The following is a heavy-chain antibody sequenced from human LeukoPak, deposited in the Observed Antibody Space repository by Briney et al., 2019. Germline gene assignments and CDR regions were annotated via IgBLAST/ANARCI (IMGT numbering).Heavy chain of an antibody. V-gene: IGHV1-2*02. CDR1: GYTFTGFF. CDR2: FNPNSGGT. D-gene: IGHD3-3*01. Sequence: SVKLSCKASGYTFTGFFMNCVRQAPRPGLKWLRWFNPNSGGTNYAQKFQGRVTMTRDSSISSAYMELSRLRADDTAVYCCARETGAPHYDWWSGPGFGYWGQGTLVSVCS. CDR3: ARETGAPHYDWWSGPGFGY. J-gene: IGHJ4*02.